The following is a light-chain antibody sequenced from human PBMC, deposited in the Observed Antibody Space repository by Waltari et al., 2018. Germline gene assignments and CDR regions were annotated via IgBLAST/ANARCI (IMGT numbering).Light chain of an antibody. J-gene: IGKJ1*01. Sequence: IMLTQSPATLSLSPGERATLPSRTSQSVSSYLAWFQPKPGQAPRLLIYDTSNRATGIPARFSGSGSGTDFTLTISSLEPEDSAVYYCQQRSHWRTFGQGTKVEIK. CDR3: QQRSHWRT. CDR2: DTS. CDR1: QSVSSY. V-gene: IGKV3-11*01.